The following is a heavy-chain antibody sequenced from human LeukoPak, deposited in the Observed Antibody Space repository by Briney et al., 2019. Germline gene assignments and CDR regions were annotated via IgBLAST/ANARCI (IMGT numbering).Heavy chain of an antibody. Sequence: SETLSLTCTVSGGSISSYYWSWIRQPPGKGLEWIGYIYYSGSTNYNPSLKSRVTISVDTSKNQFSLKLSSVTAADTALYYCAKAPPTPFGVVSWFDPWGQGTLVTVSS. CDR1: GGSISSYY. CDR2: IYYSGST. CDR3: AKAPPTPFGVVSWFDP. V-gene: IGHV4-59*01. D-gene: IGHD3-3*01. J-gene: IGHJ5*02.